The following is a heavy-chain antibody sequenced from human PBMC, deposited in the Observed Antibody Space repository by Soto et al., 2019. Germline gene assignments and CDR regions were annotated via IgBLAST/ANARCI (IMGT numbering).Heavy chain of an antibody. CDR2: ISYDGSNK. D-gene: IGHD3-22*01. J-gene: IGHJ4*02. Sequence: QVQLVESGGGVVQPGRSLRLSCAASGFTFSSYAMHWVRQAPGKGLEWVAVISYDGSNKYYADSVKGRFTISRDNXRNTLYLQMNSLRAEDTAVYYCAREREVVITSALDYWGQGTLVTVSS. CDR1: GFTFSSYA. CDR3: AREREVVITSALDY. V-gene: IGHV3-30-3*01.